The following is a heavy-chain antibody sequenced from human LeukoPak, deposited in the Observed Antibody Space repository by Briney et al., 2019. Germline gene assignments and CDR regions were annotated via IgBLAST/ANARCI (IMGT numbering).Heavy chain of an antibody. CDR1: GYTFTGYY. CDR3: ARAWSRRDYYYYMDV. V-gene: IGHV1-2*02. D-gene: IGHD3-3*01. Sequence: ASVKVSCKASGYTFTGYYMHWVRQAPGQGLEWMGWINPNSGGTNYAQKFQGRVTMTTDTSTSTAYMELRSLRFDDTAAYYCARAWSRRDYYYYMDVWGKGTTVTVSS. CDR2: INPNSGGT. J-gene: IGHJ6*03.